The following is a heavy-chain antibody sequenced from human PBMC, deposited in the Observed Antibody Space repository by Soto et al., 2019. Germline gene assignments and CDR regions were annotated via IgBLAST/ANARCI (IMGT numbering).Heavy chain of an antibody. Sequence: SETLSLTCTVSGGSISSSNYYWGWIRQPPGKGLEWIGSIYYSGSTYYNPSLKSRVTISVDTSKNQFSLKLSSVTAADTAVYYCARVRGITGTTTFDYWGQGTLVTVSS. CDR3: ARVRGITGTTTFDY. CDR1: GGSISSSNYY. D-gene: IGHD1-7*01. CDR2: IYYSGST. J-gene: IGHJ4*02. V-gene: IGHV4-39*07.